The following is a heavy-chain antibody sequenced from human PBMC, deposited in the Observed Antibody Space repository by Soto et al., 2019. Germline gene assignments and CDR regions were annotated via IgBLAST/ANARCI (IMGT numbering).Heavy chain of an antibody. Sequence: PGGSLRLSCAASGFTFSSYAMAWVRQAPGKGLEWVSGISDTGGSTYYADSVKGRFTISRDNSKNTLYMQMNSLRAEDTALYYCAKRYTSSPPYYYFMDVWGKGTTVTVSS. CDR2: ISDTGGST. D-gene: IGHD6-6*01. J-gene: IGHJ6*03. V-gene: IGHV3-23*01. CDR3: AKRYTSSPPYYYFMDV. CDR1: GFTFSSYA.